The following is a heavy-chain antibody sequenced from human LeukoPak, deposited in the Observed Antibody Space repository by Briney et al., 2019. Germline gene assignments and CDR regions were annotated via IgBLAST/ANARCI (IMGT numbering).Heavy chain of an antibody. CDR1: GGSISSGSYY. V-gene: IGHV4-61*02. Sequence: SETLSLTCTVSGGSISSGSYYWSWIRQPAGKGLEWIGRIYTSGSTNYNPSLKSRVTISVDTSKNQFSLKLSSVTAADTAVYYCARDRFLEWLPITYNWFDPWGQGTLVTVSS. CDR3: ARDRFLEWLPITYNWFDP. CDR2: IYTSGST. D-gene: IGHD3-3*01. J-gene: IGHJ5*02.